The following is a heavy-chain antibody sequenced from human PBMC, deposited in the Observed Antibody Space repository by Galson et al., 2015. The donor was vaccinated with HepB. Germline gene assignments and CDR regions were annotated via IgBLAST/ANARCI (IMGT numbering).Heavy chain of an antibody. CDR2: IYRNEST. V-gene: IGHV3-66*03. J-gene: IGHJ6*02. D-gene: IGHD4-17*01. Sequence: SLRLSCAASAFNVTNNYMSWVRQAPGKGLDWVSVIYRNESTYYADSVKGRFTISRDNSKNTVYLQMNSLRAEDTAVYYCARDQGDDYVNYYYYFGMDIWGQGTTVTVSS. CDR1: AFNVTNNY. CDR3: ARDQGDDYVNYYYYFGMDI.